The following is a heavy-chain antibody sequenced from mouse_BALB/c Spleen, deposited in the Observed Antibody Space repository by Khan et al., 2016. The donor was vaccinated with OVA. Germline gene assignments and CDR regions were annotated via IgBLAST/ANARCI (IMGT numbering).Heavy chain of an antibody. D-gene: IGHD1-1*01. CDR3: ARLAYYYNSEGFAY. Sequence: EVELVESGGDFVRPGGSLKLSCAASGFTFSTYGMSWVRQTPDKRLEWVATINTGGAYTYYPDTVKGRFTISRDNAKNTLYLQLSSLKSEDKAIYYCARLAYYYNSEGFAYWGRGTLVTVSA. V-gene: IGHV5-6*01. J-gene: IGHJ3*01. CDR2: INTGGAYT. CDR1: GFTFSTYG.